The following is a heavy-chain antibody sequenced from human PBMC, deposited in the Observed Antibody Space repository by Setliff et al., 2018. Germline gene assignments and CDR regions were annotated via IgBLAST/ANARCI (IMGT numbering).Heavy chain of an antibody. CDR3: AREKFYYDGSGYYFDY. Sequence: ASVKVSCKASGYTFTNYGVHWVRQAPGQRLEWMGWISCYNGDRRYAQSLQGRVTVTTDTSTNTVYMELRSLRSDDTAVYYCAREKFYYDGSGYYFDYWGQGTLVTVSS. CDR2: ISCYNGDR. CDR1: GYTFTNYG. J-gene: IGHJ4*02. V-gene: IGHV1-18*01. D-gene: IGHD3-22*01.